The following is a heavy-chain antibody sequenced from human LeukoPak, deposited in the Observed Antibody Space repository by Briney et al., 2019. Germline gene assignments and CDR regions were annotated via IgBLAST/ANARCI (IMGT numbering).Heavy chain of an antibody. V-gene: IGHV3-7*01. CDR1: GFTFSSYW. CDR2: IKQDGSEK. CDR3: ARDHKWEPNLFDY. Sequence: PGGSLRLSCAASGFTFSSYWMSWVRQAPGKGLEWVANIKQDGSEKYYVDSVKGRFTISRDNAKNSLYLQMNSLRAEDTAAYYCARDHKWEPNLFDYWGQGTLVTVSS. J-gene: IGHJ4*02. D-gene: IGHD1-26*01.